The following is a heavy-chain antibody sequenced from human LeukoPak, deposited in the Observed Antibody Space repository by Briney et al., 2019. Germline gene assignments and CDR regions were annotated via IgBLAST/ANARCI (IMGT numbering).Heavy chain of an antibody. J-gene: IGHJ4*02. CDR2: INWNNDGI. CDR1: GFTFTDHA. Sequence: GGSLRLSCVASGFTFTDHAMHWVRRAPGQGLEWVTGINWNNDGIVYAASVKGRFTVSRDNAKNTLYLQMNRLRPEDTAFYYCARDDYNTLGYNFHYWGQGTLVTVSS. CDR3: ARDDYNTLGYNFHY. D-gene: IGHD1-1*01. V-gene: IGHV3-9*01.